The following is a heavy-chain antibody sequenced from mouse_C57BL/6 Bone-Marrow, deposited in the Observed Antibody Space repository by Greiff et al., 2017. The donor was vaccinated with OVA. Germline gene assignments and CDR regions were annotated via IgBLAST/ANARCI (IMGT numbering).Heavy chain of an antibody. V-gene: IGHV1-18*01. CDR1: GYTFTDYN. CDR3: ARLGITTVVAPGFYAMDY. J-gene: IGHJ4*01. Sequence: VQLQQSGPELVKPGASVKIPCKASGYTFTDYNMDWVKQSHGKSLEWIGDINPNNGGTIYNQKFKGKATLTVDKSSSTAYMELRSLTSEDTAVYYCARLGITTVVAPGFYAMDYWGQGTSVTVSS. CDR2: INPNNGGT. D-gene: IGHD1-1*01.